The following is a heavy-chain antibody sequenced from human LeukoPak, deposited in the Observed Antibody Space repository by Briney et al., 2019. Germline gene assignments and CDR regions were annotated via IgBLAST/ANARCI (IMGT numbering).Heavy chain of an antibody. CDR2: ISWNSGSI. V-gene: IGHV3-9*01. J-gene: IGHJ4*02. Sequence: GGSLRLSCAASGFTFDDYAMHWVRQAPGKGLEWVSGISWNSGSIGYADSVKGRFTISRDNAKNSLYLQMNSLRAEDTALYYCARAGRLQYGDYVAFDYWGQGTLVTVSS. CDR1: GFTFDDYA. CDR3: ARAGRLQYGDYVAFDY. D-gene: IGHD4-17*01.